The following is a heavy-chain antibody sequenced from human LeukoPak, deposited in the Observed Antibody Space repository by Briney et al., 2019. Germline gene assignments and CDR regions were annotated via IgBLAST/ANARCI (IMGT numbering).Heavy chain of an antibody. V-gene: IGHV1-2*04. CDR3: AREATLGDYGMDV. J-gene: IGHJ6*02. CDR2: INPNSGGT. D-gene: IGHD5-12*01. Sequence: ASVKVSCTASGYTFTGYYMHWVRQAPGQGLGWMGWINPNSGGTTYAQKFQGWVTMTRDTSISTAYMELSRLRSDDTAVYYCAREATLGDYGMDVWGQGTTVTVSS. CDR1: GYTFTGYY.